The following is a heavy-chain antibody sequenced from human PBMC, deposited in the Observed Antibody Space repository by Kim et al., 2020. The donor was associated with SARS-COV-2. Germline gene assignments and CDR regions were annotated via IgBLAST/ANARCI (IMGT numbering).Heavy chain of an antibody. J-gene: IGHJ5*02. CDR3: VTVSNSALTWFDP. D-gene: IGHD3-10*01. V-gene: IGHV4-59*01. Sequence: FTPSLKSRVTISMDTSKIQFSLKLNSLTAADTAVYYCVTVSNSALTWFDPWGQGTLVTVSS.